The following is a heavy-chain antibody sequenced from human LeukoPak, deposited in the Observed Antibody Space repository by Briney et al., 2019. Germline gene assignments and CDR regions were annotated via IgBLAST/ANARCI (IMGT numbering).Heavy chain of an antibody. J-gene: IGHJ3*02. CDR2: ISAYNGNT. D-gene: IGHD3-22*01. CDR1: GYTFTSYG. V-gene: IGHV1-18*01. CDR3: ARDFGYYDSSGYYYEDAFDI. Sequence: GASVKVSCKASGYTFTSYGISWVRQAPGQGLEWMGWISAYNGNTNYAQKLQGRVTMTTDTSTSTAYMELRSLRSDDTAVYYCARDFGYYDSSGYYYEDAFDIWGQGTMVTVSS.